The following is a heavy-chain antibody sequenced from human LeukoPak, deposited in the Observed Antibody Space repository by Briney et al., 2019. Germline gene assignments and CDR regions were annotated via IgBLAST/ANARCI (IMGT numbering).Heavy chain of an antibody. D-gene: IGHD5-12*01. CDR1: GFLFSNSW. CDR2: INQDGSAE. J-gene: IGHJ4*02. Sequence: GGSLRLSCADSGFLFSNSWMAWVRQAPGRGLEWLANINQDGSAETCVDSVKGRFTISRDNAKNSLYLQMNSLRAEDTAMYYCARDSGYNAFDYWGQRTLVTVSS. CDR3: ARDSGYNAFDY. V-gene: IGHV3-7*05.